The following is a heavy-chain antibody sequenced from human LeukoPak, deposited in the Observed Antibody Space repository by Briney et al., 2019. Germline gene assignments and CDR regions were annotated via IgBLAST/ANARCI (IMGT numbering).Heavy chain of an antibody. CDR1: GGSFSGYY. D-gene: IGHD5-12*01. CDR2: INHSGST. Sequence: SETLSLTCAVYGGSFSGYYWSWIRQPPGKGLEWIGEINHSGSTNYNPSLKSRVTISVDASKNQFSLKLSSVTAADTAVYYCARVAGGYSGYDYPGGDYWGQGTLVTVSS. V-gene: IGHV4-34*01. CDR3: ARVAGGYSGYDYPGGDY. J-gene: IGHJ4*02.